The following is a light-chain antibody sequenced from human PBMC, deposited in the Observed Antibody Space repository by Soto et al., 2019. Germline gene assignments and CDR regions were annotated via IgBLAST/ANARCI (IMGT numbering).Light chain of an antibody. CDR2: GAF. V-gene: IGKV3-15*01. J-gene: IGKJ4*01. CDR1: QSVSSN. CDR3: QQYNNWPLT. Sequence: EIVMSQSPATLSVSPGERATLSCRASQSVSSNLAWYQQIPGQAPRLLIYGAFTRATGIPARFSGSGSGTEFTLTISSLQSEDFAVYYCQQYNNWPLTFGGGTKVDIK.